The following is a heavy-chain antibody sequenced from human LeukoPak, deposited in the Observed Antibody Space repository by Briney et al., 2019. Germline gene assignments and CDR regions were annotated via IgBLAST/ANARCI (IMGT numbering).Heavy chain of an antibody. J-gene: IGHJ4*02. CDR1: GGSFSGYY. V-gene: IGHV4-34*01. CDR3: ASPDLSNGRLYYFDY. D-gene: IGHD4-11*01. CDR2: INHSGST. Sequence: PSETLSLTCAVYGGSFSGYYWSWIRQPPGKGLEWIGEINHSGSTNYNPSLKSRVTISVDTSKNQFSLKLSSVTAADTAVYYCASPDLSNGRLYYFDYWGQGTLVTVSS.